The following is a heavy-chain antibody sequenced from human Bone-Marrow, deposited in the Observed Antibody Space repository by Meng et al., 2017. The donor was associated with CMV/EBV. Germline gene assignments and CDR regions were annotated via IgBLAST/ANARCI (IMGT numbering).Heavy chain of an antibody. V-gene: IGHV3-21*01. Sequence: GESLKISCAASGFTFSSYSMNWVRQAPGKGLEWVSSISSSSSYIYYADSVKGRFTISRDNAKNSLYLQMNSLRAEDTAVYYCARGDFWRVMGDYWGQGTLVTVSS. D-gene: IGHD3-3*01. CDR1: GFTFSSYS. J-gene: IGHJ4*02. CDR2: ISSSSSYI. CDR3: ARGDFWRVMGDY.